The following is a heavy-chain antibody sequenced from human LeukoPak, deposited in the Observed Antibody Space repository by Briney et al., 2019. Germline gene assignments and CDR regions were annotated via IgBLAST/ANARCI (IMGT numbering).Heavy chain of an antibody. V-gene: IGHV1-18*01. Sequence: ASVKVSCQASGYTFNTYGLAWVRQAPGQGLEWMGWTNPSTGSTEYAQKFQSRVTLTTDTSTSTAYLDLSSLKSDDTAVYYCARDVNMLKVGIQSPDVFDIWGQGTMLTVSA. CDR3: ARDVNMLKVGIQSPDVFDI. J-gene: IGHJ3*02. CDR1: GYTFNTYG. CDR2: TNPSTGST. D-gene: IGHD3-16*01.